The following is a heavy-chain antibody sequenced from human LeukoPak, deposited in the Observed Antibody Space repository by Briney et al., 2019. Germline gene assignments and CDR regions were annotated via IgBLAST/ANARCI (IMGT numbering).Heavy chain of an antibody. J-gene: IGHJ4*02. Sequence: ASVKVPCKASGGTFSSYAISWVRQAPGPGLEWMGGIIPIFGTANYAQKFQGRVTITADESTSTAYMELSSLRSEDTAVYYCARVVRFGELYYFDYWGQGTLVTVSS. CDR1: GGTFSSYA. CDR2: IIPIFGTA. D-gene: IGHD3-10*01. V-gene: IGHV1-69*13. CDR3: ARVVRFGELYYFDY.